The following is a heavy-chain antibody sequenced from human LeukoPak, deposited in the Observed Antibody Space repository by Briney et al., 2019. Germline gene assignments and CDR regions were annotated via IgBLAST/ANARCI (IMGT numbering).Heavy chain of an antibody. Sequence: SETLSLTCTVSGGSTSSSSYYWGWTRQPPGKGLEWIGTISYSGSTYYNPSLKSRVIISVDTSKNQFSLKVSSVTAADTAVYYCARLSRVAGRLNGIDPWGQGILVTVSS. CDR2: ISYSGST. V-gene: IGHV4-39*01. CDR1: GGSTSSSSYY. D-gene: IGHD6-19*01. J-gene: IGHJ5*02. CDR3: ARLSRVAGRLNGIDP.